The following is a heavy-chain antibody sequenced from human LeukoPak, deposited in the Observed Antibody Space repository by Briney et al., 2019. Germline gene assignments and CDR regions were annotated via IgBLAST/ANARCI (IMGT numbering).Heavy chain of an antibody. D-gene: IGHD3-16*01. Sequence: PSETLSLTCTVSGGSISSGDYYWSWIRQPPGKGLKWIGYIYYSGSTYYNPSLKSRVTISVDTSKNQFSLKLSSVTAADTAVYYCARIYERPDNWFDPWGRGTLVTVSS. CDR2: IYYSGST. J-gene: IGHJ5*02. V-gene: IGHV4-30-4*08. CDR3: ARIYERPDNWFDP. CDR1: GGSISSGDYY.